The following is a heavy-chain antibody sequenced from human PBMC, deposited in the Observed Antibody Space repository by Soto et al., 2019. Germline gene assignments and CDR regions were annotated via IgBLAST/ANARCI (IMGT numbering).Heavy chain of an antibody. CDR2: ISYDGSNK. CDR3: ARLRYYDSSGSLLGFDP. D-gene: IGHD3-22*01. Sequence: VGSLRLSCAASGFTFSSYGMHWVRQAPGKGLEWVAVISYDGSNKYYEDSVKGRFTISRDNAKNSLYVQMSSLRAEDTAVYYCARLRYYDSSGSLLGFDPWGQGTLVTVS. CDR1: GFTFSSYG. J-gene: IGHJ5*02. V-gene: IGHV3-30*03.